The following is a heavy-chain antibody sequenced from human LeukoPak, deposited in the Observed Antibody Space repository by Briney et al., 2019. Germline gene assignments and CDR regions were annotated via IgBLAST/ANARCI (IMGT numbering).Heavy chain of an antibody. Sequence: ASVKVSCKASGFSLSGYYIHWVRLAPGQGLEWVGWMLPNSGGTNYGQTFQGRITMTRDSSISTVYMELSSLTSDDTAVYYCARAPQYTYGQLDYWGQGTLVTVSS. CDR1: GFSLSGYY. D-gene: IGHD2-8*01. V-gene: IGHV1-2*02. CDR3: ARAPQYTYGQLDY. CDR2: MLPNSGGT. J-gene: IGHJ4*02.